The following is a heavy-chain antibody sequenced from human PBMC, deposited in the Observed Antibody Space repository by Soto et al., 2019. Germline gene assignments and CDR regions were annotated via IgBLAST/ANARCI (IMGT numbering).Heavy chain of an antibody. V-gene: IGHV3-30*18. D-gene: IGHD6-6*01. CDR1: GFTFSSYG. CDR3: AKLIVVSSSSAFPFDY. CDR2: ISYDGSNK. Sequence: AGSLRLSCSASGFTFSSYGMHWVRPAPGKGLEWVAVISYDGSNKYYADSVKGRFTISRDNSKNTLYLQMNSLRAEDTAVYYCAKLIVVSSSSAFPFDYWGQGTLVTVSS. J-gene: IGHJ4*02.